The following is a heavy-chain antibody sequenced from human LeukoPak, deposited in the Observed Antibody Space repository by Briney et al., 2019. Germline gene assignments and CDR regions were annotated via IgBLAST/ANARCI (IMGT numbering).Heavy chain of an antibody. D-gene: IGHD4-11*01. Sequence: GESLKISCKGSGYSFTTYWIGWVRQMPGKGLEWMGIMYPGDSDIRYNPSFQGQVTISADKSISTAYLQWSSLKASDTAMYYCARHRGLYSNSPIDYWGQGTLVTVSS. CDR3: ARHRGLYSNSPIDY. CDR1: GYSFTTYW. V-gene: IGHV5-51*01. J-gene: IGHJ4*02. CDR2: MYPGDSDI.